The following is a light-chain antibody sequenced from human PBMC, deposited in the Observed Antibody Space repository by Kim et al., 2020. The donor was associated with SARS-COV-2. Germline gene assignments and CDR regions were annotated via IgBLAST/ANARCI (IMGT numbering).Light chain of an antibody. Sequence: GQSITISCTGTSRAFGDYNYVSWYQQHPDKAPKLIIYDVSKRPSGVSDRFSGSKSGNTASLTISGLRAEDEAHYYCSSYTGSSTVVFGEGTQLTVL. CDR1: SRAFGDYNY. V-gene: IGLV2-14*04. CDR3: SSYTGSSTVV. J-gene: IGLJ2*01. CDR2: DVS.